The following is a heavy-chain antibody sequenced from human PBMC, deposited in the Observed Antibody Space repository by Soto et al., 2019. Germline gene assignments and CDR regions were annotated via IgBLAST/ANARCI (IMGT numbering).Heavy chain of an antibody. CDR2: IQSGGPT. CDR3: ARDDVLCDGGRCYGVPLAV. D-gene: IGHD2-15*01. Sequence: EVHLVESGGGLVQPGGSLRLSCAASGFTVSSKYMSWVRQAPGKGLEWGSLIQSGGPTYYADSGKGRFTISRDTSENTLHLQMDRLRAEDTAVYYCARDDVLCDGGRCYGVPLAVWGKGTTVTVSS. CDR1: GFTVSSKY. J-gene: IGHJ6*04. V-gene: IGHV3-66*01.